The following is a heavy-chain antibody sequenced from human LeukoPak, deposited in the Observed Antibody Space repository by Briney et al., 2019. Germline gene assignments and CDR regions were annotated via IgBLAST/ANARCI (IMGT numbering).Heavy chain of an antibody. D-gene: IGHD6-13*01. J-gene: IGHJ4*02. CDR2: IYYSGST. CDR1: GVSVSSSSYY. Sequence: SETLSLTCTVSGVSVSSSSYYWGWIRQPPGKGLEWIGSIYYSGSTYYNPSLKSRVTISVDTSKNQFSLKLSSVTAADTAVYYCARDEMIAAAGPIDYWGQGTLVTVSS. CDR3: ARDEMIAAAGPIDY. V-gene: IGHV4-39*07.